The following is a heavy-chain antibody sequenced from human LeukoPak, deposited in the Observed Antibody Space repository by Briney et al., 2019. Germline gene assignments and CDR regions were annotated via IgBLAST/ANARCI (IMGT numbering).Heavy chain of an antibody. D-gene: IGHD3-9*01. CDR2: ISAYNGNT. Sequence: GASVKVSCKASGYTFTSYGISWVRQAPGQGLEWMGWISAYNGNTNYAQKLQGRVTMTTDTSTSTAYMELRSLRSDDTAVYYCARDYGHFDWLLFPDYWGQGTLVTVSS. CDR3: ARDYGHFDWLLFPDY. J-gene: IGHJ4*02. CDR1: GYTFTSYG. V-gene: IGHV1-18*01.